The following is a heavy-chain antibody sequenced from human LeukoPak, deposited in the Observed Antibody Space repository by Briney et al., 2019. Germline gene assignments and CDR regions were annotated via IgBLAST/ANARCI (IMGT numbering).Heavy chain of an antibody. Sequence: PSQTLSLTCTVSGGSIGSGDYYWSWIRQPPGKGLEWIGYIYYSGSTYYNPSLKSRVTISVDTSKNQFSLKLSSVTAADTAVYYCARWVTAISGYFDYWGQGTLVTVSS. CDR2: IYYSGST. V-gene: IGHV4-30-4*01. D-gene: IGHD2-21*02. J-gene: IGHJ4*02. CDR1: GGSIGSGDYY. CDR3: ARWVTAISGYFDY.